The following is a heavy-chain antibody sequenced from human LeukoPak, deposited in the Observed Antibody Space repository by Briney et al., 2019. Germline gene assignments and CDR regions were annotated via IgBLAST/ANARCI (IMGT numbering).Heavy chain of an antibody. V-gene: IGHV3-7*01. CDR2: IKQDGGEK. J-gene: IGHJ4*02. CDR3: ARASTPYHSSYYSPFDY. Sequence: PVGSLRLSCAASGFTLSTYWISWVRQAPGKGLESVANIKQDGGEKYYVDSMKGRFTISRDNAKNSLYQQMNSLRAEDTAVYFCARASTPYHSSYYSPFDYWGQGTLVTVSS. D-gene: IGHD3-22*01. CDR1: GFTLSTYW.